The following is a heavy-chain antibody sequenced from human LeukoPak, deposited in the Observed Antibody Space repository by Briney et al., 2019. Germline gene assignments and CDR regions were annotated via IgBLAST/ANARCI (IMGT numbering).Heavy chain of an antibody. V-gene: IGHV3-23*01. CDR1: GFTFSTDV. J-gene: IGHJ4*02. CDR2: ISGSGGST. CDR3: AKGGGARPPDY. Sequence: GGSLRLSCAASGFTFSTDVMSWVRQAPGKGLECVSAISGSGGSTYYADSVKGRFTISRDNSKNTLYLQMNSLRAEDTAVYYCAKGGGARPPDYWGQGTLVTVSS. D-gene: IGHD3-16*01.